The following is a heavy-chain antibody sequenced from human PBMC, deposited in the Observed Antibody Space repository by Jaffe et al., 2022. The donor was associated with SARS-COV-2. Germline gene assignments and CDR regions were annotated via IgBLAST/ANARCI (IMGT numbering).Heavy chain of an antibody. D-gene: IGHD5-12*01. CDR3: ARDWAHSGYDFDY. V-gene: IGHV3-7*01. Sequence: EVQLVESGGGLVQPGGSLRLSCAASGFTFSSYWMSWVRQAPGKGLEWVANIKQDGSEKYYVDSVKGRFTISRDNAKNSLYLQMNSLRAEDTAVYYCARDWAHSGYDFDYWGQGTLVTVSS. J-gene: IGHJ4*02. CDR2: IKQDGSEK. CDR1: GFTFSSYW.